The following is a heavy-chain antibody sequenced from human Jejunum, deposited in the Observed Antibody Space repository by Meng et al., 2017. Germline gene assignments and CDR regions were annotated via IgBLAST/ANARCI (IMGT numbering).Heavy chain of an antibody. CDR1: GDSVSNKSAT. D-gene: IGHD2-21*02. J-gene: IGHJ4*02. V-gene: IGHV6-1*01. CDR2: TYYRSKWYD. Sequence: SETLSLTCAISGDSVSNKSATWNWIRQSPSRGLEWLGRTYYRSKWYDDYAPSVKGRITINPDTSKNQFSLQLNSVTPEDSAVYYCASARDHAARGLVVVASIDHWGQGTLVTVSS. CDR3: ASARDHAARGLVVVASIDH.